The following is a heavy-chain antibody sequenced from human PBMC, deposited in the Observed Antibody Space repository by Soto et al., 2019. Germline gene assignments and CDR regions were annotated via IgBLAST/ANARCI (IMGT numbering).Heavy chain of an antibody. CDR3: ARDNGMAGSFDP. Sequence: PGGSLRLSCAASGFTFSRYSMNWVRQAPGKGLEWISYITSSSSTIYYADSVKGRFTISRDNAKNSLYLQMNSLRDEATATYYCARDNGMAGSFDPWGQGTLVTVSS. D-gene: IGHD2-8*01. V-gene: IGHV3-48*02. CDR1: GFTFSRYS. CDR2: ITSSSSTI. J-gene: IGHJ5*02.